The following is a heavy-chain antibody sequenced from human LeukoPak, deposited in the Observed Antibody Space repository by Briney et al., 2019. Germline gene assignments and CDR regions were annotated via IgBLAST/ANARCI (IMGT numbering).Heavy chain of an antibody. J-gene: IGHJ4*02. CDR3: ARGHYNYGLGSYYFSS. CDR2: FYYSGST. Sequence: SQTLSLTCIVSGGSISSGGFYWSWIRPPPGKELEWIGYFYYSGSTYSNPSLKSRVPISVATSKNQFPLRLNSVTAADAAVYYCARGHYNYGLGSYYFSSWGQGTPVTVSS. CDR1: GGSISSGGFY. D-gene: IGHD3-10*01. V-gene: IGHV4-30-4*01.